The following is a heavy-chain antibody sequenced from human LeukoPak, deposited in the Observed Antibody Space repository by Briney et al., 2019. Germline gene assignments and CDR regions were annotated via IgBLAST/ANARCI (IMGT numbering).Heavy chain of an antibody. CDR3: ARENLPGPISGYLSVDP. J-gene: IGHJ5*02. V-gene: IGHV4-61*02. CDR1: GVSISSSNSY. D-gene: IGHD3-22*01. CDR2: IYTSGST. Sequence: SETLSLTCTVSGVSISSSNSYWGWIRQPAGKGLEWIGRIYTSGSTNYNPSLKSRVTMSVDTSKNQFSLKLSSVTAADTAVYYCARENLPGPISGYLSVDPWGQGTLVTVSS.